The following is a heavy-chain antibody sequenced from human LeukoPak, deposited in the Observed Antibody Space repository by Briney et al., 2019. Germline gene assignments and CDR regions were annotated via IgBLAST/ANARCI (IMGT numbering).Heavy chain of an antibody. D-gene: IGHD5/OR15-5a*01. V-gene: IGHV4-34*01. J-gene: IGHJ3*02. CDR3: ARRRLRKAFDI. Sequence: SETLSLTCAVYGGSFSGYYWSWIRQPPGKGPEWIGEINHSGSTNYNPSLKSRVTISVDTSKNQFSLKLSSVTAANTAVYYCARRRLRKAFDIWGQGTMVTVSS. CDR2: INHSGST. CDR1: GGSFSGYY.